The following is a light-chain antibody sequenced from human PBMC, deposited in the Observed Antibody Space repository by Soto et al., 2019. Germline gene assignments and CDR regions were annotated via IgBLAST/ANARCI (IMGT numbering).Light chain of an antibody. CDR3: LQDYTYPWT. CDR1: QSISSY. Sequence: IQMTQSPSSLSASVGDRVTITCRASQSISSYLNWYQQKPGKAPKVLIYGASNLQSGVPSRFSGSASGTDFTLTISSLQPEDFATYYRLQDYTYPWTFGQGAKVDIK. V-gene: IGKV1-6*01. J-gene: IGKJ1*01. CDR2: GAS.